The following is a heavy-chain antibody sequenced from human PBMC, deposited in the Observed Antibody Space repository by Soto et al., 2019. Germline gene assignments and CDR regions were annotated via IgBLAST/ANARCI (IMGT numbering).Heavy chain of an antibody. D-gene: IGHD6-13*01. CDR1: GGTFSSYA. CDR2: IIPIFGTA. V-gene: IGHV1-69*12. Sequence: QVQLVQSGAEVKKPGSSVKVSCKASGGTFSSYAISWVRQAPGQGLEWMGGIIPIFGTANYAQKFQGRVTINADESTSTAHMELSSLRSEDTAVYYCASIAAAGTGWFDPWGQGTLVTVSS. CDR3: ASIAAAGTGWFDP. J-gene: IGHJ5*02.